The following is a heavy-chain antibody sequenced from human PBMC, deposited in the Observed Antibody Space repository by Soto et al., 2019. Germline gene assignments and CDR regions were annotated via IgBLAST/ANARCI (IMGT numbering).Heavy chain of an antibody. CDR3: AKPGLREVIIPFDY. J-gene: IGHJ4*02. CDR1: GFTFNNYA. CDR2: ISGSGGST. V-gene: IGHV3-23*01. D-gene: IGHD3-10*01. Sequence: EVHLLESGGGLVQPGGSLRLSCTASGFTFNNYAINWVLQAPGKGLEWVSGISGSGGSTYYADSVKGRFTISRDNSKNTLYLQMKSLRAEDTALYYCAKPGLREVIIPFDYWGQGTLVTVSS.